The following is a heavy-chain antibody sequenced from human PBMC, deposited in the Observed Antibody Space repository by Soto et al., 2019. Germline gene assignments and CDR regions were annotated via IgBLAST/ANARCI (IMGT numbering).Heavy chain of an antibody. V-gene: IGHV4-30-4*01. CDR1: GGSISSGDYY. D-gene: IGHD3-9*01. CDR2: IYYSGST. J-gene: IGHJ4*02. Sequence: NPSETLSLTCTVSGGSISSGDYYWSWIRQPPGKGLEWIGYIYYSGSTYYNPSLKSRVTISVDTSKNQFSLKLSSVTAADTAVYYCASLPDYDILTGYYVWGQGTLVTVSS. CDR3: ASLPDYDILTGYYV.